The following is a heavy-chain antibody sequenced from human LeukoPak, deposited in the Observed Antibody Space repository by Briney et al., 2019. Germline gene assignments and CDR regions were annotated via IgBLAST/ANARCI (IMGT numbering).Heavy chain of an antibody. CDR3: ARDPALNLGYFDY. V-gene: IGHV1-8*01. CDR2: MNPNSGNT. Sequence: ASVKVSCKASGYTFTSRDINWVRQATGQGLEWMGWMNPNSGNTGYAQKFQGRVIMTRDTSINTAYMELYSLRSDDTAVYYCARDPALNLGYFDYWGQGTLVTVSS. J-gene: IGHJ4*02. D-gene: IGHD3-16*01. CDR1: GYTFTSRD.